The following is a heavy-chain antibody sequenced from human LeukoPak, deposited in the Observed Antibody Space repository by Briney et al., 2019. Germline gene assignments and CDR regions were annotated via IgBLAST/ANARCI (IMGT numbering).Heavy chain of an antibody. CDR1: GFTFRTYA. V-gene: IGHV3-23*01. J-gene: IGHJ4*02. CDR3: AGYQYNTRGYYSYPFDY. Sequence: GVSLRLSCAASGFTFRTYAMSWVRQAPGKALEWVSTFSGSGGVTYHADSVKGRFTISRDNSKNTLYLQMDSLRAEDTAVYYCAGYQYNTRGYYSYPFDYWGQGTLVTVSS. D-gene: IGHD3-22*01. CDR2: FSGSGGVT.